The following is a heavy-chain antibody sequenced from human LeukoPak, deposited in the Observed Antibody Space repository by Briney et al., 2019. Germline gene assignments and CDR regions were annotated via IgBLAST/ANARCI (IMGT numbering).Heavy chain of an antibody. CDR2: ISAYNGNT. CDR1: GYTFTSYG. J-gene: IGHJ6*02. CDR3: ARAGGSNYDYYYYGMDV. Sequence: ASVKVSCKASGYTFTSYGISWVRQAPGQGLEWMGWISAYNGNTNYAQKLQGRVTMTTDTSTSTAYMELRSLRSDDTAVYYCARAGGSNYDYYYYGMDVWGQGTTVTVSS. V-gene: IGHV1-18*01. D-gene: IGHD4-4*01.